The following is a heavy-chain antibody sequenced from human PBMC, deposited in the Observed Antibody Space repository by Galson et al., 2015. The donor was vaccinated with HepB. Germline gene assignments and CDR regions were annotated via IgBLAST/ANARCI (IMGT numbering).Heavy chain of an antibody. CDR3: ARDGRPRNYYGSGSSSKSYYYYGMDV. D-gene: IGHD3-10*01. V-gene: IGHV3-23*01. CDR1: GFTFSSYA. Sequence: SLRLSCAASGFTFSSYAMSWVRQAPGKGLEWVSAISGSGGSTYYADSVKGRFTISRDNSKNTLYLQMNSLRAEDTAVYYCARDGRPRNYYGSGSSSKSYYYYGMDVWGQGTTVTVTS. J-gene: IGHJ6*02. CDR2: ISGSGGST.